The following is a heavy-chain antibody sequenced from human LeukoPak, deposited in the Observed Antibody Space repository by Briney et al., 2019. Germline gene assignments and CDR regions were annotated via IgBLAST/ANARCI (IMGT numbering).Heavy chain of an antibody. D-gene: IGHD5-18*01. CDR1: GFTFSSYS. Sequence: GGSLRLSCAASGFTFSSYSMNWVRQAPGKGLEWVSYISSSGSTIYYADSVKGRFTISRDNAKNSLYLQMNSLRAEDTAVYYCASSIQLWPPFYYGMDVWGQGTTVTVSS. J-gene: IGHJ6*02. CDR3: ASSIQLWPPFYYGMDV. V-gene: IGHV3-48*04. CDR2: ISSSGSTI.